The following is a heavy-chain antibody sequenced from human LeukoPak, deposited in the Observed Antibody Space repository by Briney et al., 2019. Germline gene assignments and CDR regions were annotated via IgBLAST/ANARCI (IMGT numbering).Heavy chain of an antibody. CDR3: ARAFSSLDSRSWADFDY. CDR2: ISYDGSNK. CDR1: GFTFSSYA. D-gene: IGHD6-13*01. J-gene: IGHJ4*02. Sequence: PGGSLRLSCAASGFTFSSYAMHWVRQAPGKGLEWVAVISYDGSNKYYADSVKGRFTISRDNSKNTLYLQMNSLRAEDTAVYYCARAFSSLDSRSWADFDYWGQGTLVTVSS. V-gene: IGHV3-30*04.